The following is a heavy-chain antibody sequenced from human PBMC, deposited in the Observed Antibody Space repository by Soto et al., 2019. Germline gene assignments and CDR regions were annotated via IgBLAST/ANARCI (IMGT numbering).Heavy chain of an antibody. V-gene: IGHV4-38-2*01. J-gene: IGHJ5*02. CDR1: GYSISSGYY. Sequence: SETLSLTCAASGYSISSGYYWGWIRQPPGKGLEWIGSIYHSGSTYYNPSLKSRVTISVDTSKNQFSLKLRSVTAADTAVYYCARRVVGAPNWFDPWGQGTLVTVSS. CDR3: ARRVVGAPNWFDP. CDR2: IYHSGST. D-gene: IGHD1-26*01.